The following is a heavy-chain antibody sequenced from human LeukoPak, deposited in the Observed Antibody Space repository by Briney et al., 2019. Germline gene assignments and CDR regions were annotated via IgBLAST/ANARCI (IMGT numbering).Heavy chain of an antibody. CDR2: INHSGST. V-gene: IGHV4-34*01. CDR1: GGSFTDYY. Sequence: SETLSLTCAVYGGSFTDYYWSWIRQPPGKGLEWIGEINHSGSTNYNPSLKSRVTISVDTSKNQFSLKLSSVPAADTAVYYCARGDLRVDYWGQGTLVTVSS. CDR3: ARGDLRVDY. J-gene: IGHJ4*02.